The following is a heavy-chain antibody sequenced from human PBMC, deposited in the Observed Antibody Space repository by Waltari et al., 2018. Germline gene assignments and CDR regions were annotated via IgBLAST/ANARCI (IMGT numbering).Heavy chain of an antibody. CDR1: GGSISSSSYY. V-gene: IGHV4-39*07. Sequence: QLQLQESGPGLVKPSETLSLTCTVSGGSISSSSYYWGWIRQPPGKGLEWIGSIYYSGSTYYNPSLKSRVTISVYTSKNQFSLKLSSVTAADTAVYYCARDLDYIWGSYRSSYFDLWGRGTLVTVSS. CDR2: IYYSGST. J-gene: IGHJ2*01. D-gene: IGHD3-16*02. CDR3: ARDLDYIWGSYRSSYFDL.